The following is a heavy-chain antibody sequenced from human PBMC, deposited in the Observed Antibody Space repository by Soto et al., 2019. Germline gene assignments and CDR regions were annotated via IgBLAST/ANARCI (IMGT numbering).Heavy chain of an antibody. V-gene: IGHV3-23*01. CDR3: AKSGDCSGAGCADYYYAMDV. Sequence: PGGSLRLSCVASGFTFSYYSMSWVRQAPGKGLEWVSGFRSGGDDGTTYYADSVKGRFTISRYNSKNTLYLQMSSLRAEDTAVYYCAKSGDCSGAGCADYYYAMDVGGQGTTVPVSS. D-gene: IGHD2-15*01. CDR2: FRSGGDDGTT. J-gene: IGHJ6*02. CDR1: GFTFSYYS.